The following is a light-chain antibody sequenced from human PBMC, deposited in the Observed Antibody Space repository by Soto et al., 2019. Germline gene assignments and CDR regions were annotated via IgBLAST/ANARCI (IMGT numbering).Light chain of an antibody. J-gene: IGKJ2*01. CDR2: GAS. V-gene: IGKV3-20*01. Sequence: ELVLTQSPGTLSLSPGERATLYCRASQSVSSSYLAWYQQKPGQAPRLLIYGASNRATGIPDRFSGSGSGTDFTLTISRLEPEDFAVYFCQQYGRSPPFTFGQGTKVEFK. CDR3: QQYGRSPPFT. CDR1: QSVSSSY.